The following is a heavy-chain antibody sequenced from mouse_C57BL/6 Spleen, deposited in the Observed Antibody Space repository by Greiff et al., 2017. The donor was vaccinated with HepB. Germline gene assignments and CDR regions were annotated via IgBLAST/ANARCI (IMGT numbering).Heavy chain of an antibody. CDR3: AREGEDFDY. CDR1: GFTFSSYA. Sequence: EVQRVESGGGLVKPGGSLKLSCAASGFTFSSYAMSWVRQTPEKRLEWVATISDGGSYTYYPDNVKGRFTISRDNAKNNLYLQMSHLKSEVTAMYYCAREGEDFDYWGQGTTLTVSS. CDR2: ISDGGSYT. V-gene: IGHV5-4*01. J-gene: IGHJ2*01.